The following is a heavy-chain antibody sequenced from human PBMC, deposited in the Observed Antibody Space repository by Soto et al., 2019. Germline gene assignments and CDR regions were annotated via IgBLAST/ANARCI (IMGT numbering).Heavy chain of an antibody. CDR2: ICPDDSDT. CDR1: GSRFSSYW. V-gene: IGHV5-51*01. J-gene: IGHJ4*02. CDR3: VRHPLYYDSGHYFDY. D-gene: IGHD3-16*01. Sequence: GESLKISCRGSGSRFSSYWIAWVRQKPGQGLEWMGIICPDDSDTRYSPSFQGQVTISADKSISTAYLQWVSLKASDTAMYYCVRHPLYYDSGHYFDYWGQGTPVTVSS.